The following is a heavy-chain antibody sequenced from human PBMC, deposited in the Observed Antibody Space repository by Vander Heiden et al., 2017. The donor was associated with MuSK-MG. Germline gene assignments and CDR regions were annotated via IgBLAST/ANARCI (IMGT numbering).Heavy chain of an antibody. D-gene: IGHD3-10*01. Sequence: EVQLVESGGGLVQPGGSLRLSCAASGFPFSRYSMNWVRQAPGKGLEWVSYISSSSSTIYYADSVKGRFTISRDNAKNSLYLQMNSLRDEDTAVYYCARDVYGSGSSYYFDYWGQGTLVTVSS. CDR1: GFPFSRYS. V-gene: IGHV3-48*02. CDR3: ARDVYGSGSSYYFDY. CDR2: ISSSSSTI. J-gene: IGHJ4*02.